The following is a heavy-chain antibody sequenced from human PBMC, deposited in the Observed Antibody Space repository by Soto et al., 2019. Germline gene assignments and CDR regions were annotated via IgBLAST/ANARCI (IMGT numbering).Heavy chain of an antibody. J-gene: IGHJ6*02. CDR1: GGSISSGGYY. CDR2: IYYSGST. CDR3: AASCVACGGFNYYGMDV. D-gene: IGHD2-21*01. V-gene: IGHV4-31*03. Sequence: QVQLQESGPGLVKPSQTLSLTCTVSGGSISSGGYYWSWIRQHPGKGLEWIGYIYYSGSTYYNPSPTSRVTISVDTSKNQFSLKLSSVTAADTAVYYCAASCVACGGFNYYGMDVWGQGTTVTVSS.